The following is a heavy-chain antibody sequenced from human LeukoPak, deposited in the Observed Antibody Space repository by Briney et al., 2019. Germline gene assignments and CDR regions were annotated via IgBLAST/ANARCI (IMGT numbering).Heavy chain of an antibody. V-gene: IGHV1-18*01. CDR2: ISAYNGNT. D-gene: IGHD6-13*01. CDR1: GYTIASHG. J-gene: IGHJ4*02. CDR3: AKVEAAAGTLAHFDY. Sequence: ASVKVSCKASGYTIASHGISCVRQAPGQGLEWMGWISAYNGNTDYAQKLQGRVTMTTDTSTSTAYMELRSLRSDDTAVYYCAKVEAAAGTLAHFDYWGQGTLVTVSS.